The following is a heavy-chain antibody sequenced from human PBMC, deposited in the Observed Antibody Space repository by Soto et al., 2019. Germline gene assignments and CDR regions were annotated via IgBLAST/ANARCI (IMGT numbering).Heavy chain of an antibody. CDR3: VQFLNSRSVDY. J-gene: IGHJ4*02. CDR1: GFTFRDYW. D-gene: IGHD1-26*01. Sequence: EVQLVESGGGLVQPGGSLRLSCAASGFTFRDYWMNWVRQAPGKGLEWVANIKQDGSEKYYVDSVKGRFSISRDNAKNSLYLQMNSLRVEDTAVYYCVQFLNSRSVDYWGQGTLVTVSS. CDR2: IKQDGSEK. V-gene: IGHV3-7*01.